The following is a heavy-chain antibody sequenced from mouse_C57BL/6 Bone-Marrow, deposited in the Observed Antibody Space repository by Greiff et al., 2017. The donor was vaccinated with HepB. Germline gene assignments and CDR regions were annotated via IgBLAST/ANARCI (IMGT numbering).Heavy chain of an antibody. V-gene: IGHV5-6*01. Sequence: EVQLVESGGDLVKPGGSLKLSCAASGFTFSSYGMSWVRQTPDKRLEWVATISSGGSYTYYPDSVKGRFTISRDNAKNTLYLQMSSLKSEDTAMYYCARRVTTDYYAMDYWGQGTSVTVSS. J-gene: IGHJ4*01. CDR1: GFTFSSYG. CDR2: ISSGGSYT. CDR3: ARRVTTDYYAMDY. D-gene: IGHD2-5*01.